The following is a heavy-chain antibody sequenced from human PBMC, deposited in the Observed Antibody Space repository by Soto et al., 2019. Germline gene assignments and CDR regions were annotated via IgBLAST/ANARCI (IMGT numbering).Heavy chain of an antibody. V-gene: IGHV1-69*01. J-gene: IGHJ4*02. CDR2: IIPIFGTA. CDR1: GGTFSSYA. D-gene: IGHD6-19*01. Sequence: QVQLVQSGAEVKKPGSSVKVSCKASGGTFSSYAISWVRQAPGQGLEWMGGIIPIFGTANYAQKFQGRVTITADESKSTAYMELSSLRSEDTAVYYCARAYPQYSSGFPLPYYFDYWGQGTLVTVSS. CDR3: ARAYPQYSSGFPLPYYFDY.